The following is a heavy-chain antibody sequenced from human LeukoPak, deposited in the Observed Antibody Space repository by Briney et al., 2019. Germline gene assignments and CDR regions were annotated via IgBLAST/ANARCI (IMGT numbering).Heavy chain of an antibody. CDR3: ARRYDFWSGWIDAFDI. J-gene: IGHJ3*02. D-gene: IGHD3-3*01. CDR2: IYSSGTS. CDR1: GGSMNTYY. Sequence: PSETLSLTCTVSGGSMNTYYWSWIRQSPENGLEFIDYIYSSGTSDYNPSLKSRVVTSLDTSKNQFSLKLSSVTAANTAVYYCARRYDFWSGWIDAFDIWGQGTMVTVSS. V-gene: IGHV4-59*08.